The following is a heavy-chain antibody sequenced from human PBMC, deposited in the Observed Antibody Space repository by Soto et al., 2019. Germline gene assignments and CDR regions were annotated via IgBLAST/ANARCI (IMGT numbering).Heavy chain of an antibody. V-gene: IGHV3-30-3*01. CDR1: GFTFSSYA. D-gene: IGHD6-13*01. CDR2: ISYDGSNK. J-gene: IGHJ4*02. CDR3: ARDLIAAVGTDWSRYFDY. Sequence: PGGSLRLSCAASGFTFSSYAMHWVRQAPGKGLEWVAVISYDGSNKYYADSVKGRFTISRDNSKNTLYLQMNSLRAEDTAVYYCARDLIAAVGTDWSRYFDYWGQGTLVTVSS.